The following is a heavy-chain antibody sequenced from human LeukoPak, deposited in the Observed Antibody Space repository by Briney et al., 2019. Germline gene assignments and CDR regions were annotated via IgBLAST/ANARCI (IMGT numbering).Heavy chain of an antibody. CDR1: GFTFSSYG. V-gene: IGHV3-30*03. D-gene: IGHD1-26*01. CDR3: AREPLVGVTHFDY. Sequence: PGGSLRLSCAASGFTFSSYGMPWVRQAPGKGLEWVAVISYDGTNKYYSDSVKGRFTISRDNSKNTLFLLMNSLRAEDTAVYYCAREPLVGVTHFDYWGQGTLVTVSS. J-gene: IGHJ4*02. CDR2: ISYDGTNK.